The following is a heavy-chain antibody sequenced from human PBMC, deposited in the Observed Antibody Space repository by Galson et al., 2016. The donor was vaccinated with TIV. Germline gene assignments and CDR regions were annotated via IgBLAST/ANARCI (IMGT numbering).Heavy chain of an antibody. D-gene: IGHD1-26*01. CDR2: MYYSGDT. CDR1: GGSLSSSTYY. Sequence: SEPLSLTCTVSGGSLSSSTYYWGWIRQPLGKGLEWIGSMYYSGDTYSSPSLKSRLTVSIDTSKNQFSLKLNAVTATDSAVYYCARHREWELGAFDVWGQGTMVTVSS. CDR3: ARHREWELGAFDV. V-gene: IGHV4-39*01. J-gene: IGHJ3*01.